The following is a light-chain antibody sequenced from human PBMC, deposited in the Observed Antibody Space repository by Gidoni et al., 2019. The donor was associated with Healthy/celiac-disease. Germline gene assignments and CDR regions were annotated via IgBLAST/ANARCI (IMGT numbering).Light chain of an antibody. J-gene: IGKJ1*01. CDR1: PSISSW. CDR2: KAS. Sequence: DIQMTQSPSTLCASVGDRVTITYRSSPSISSWLAWYQQKPGKDPKLLIYKASSLESGVPSRFSGSGSGTEFTLTISCLPPDYFATYYCQHYNSYSRTFAPXTKVEIK. V-gene: IGKV1-5*03. CDR3: QHYNSYSRT.